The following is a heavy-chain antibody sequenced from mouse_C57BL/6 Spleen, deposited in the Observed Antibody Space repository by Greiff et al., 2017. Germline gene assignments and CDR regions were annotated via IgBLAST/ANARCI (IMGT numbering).Heavy chain of an antibody. CDR2: IHPNSGSN. CDR3: APHYDFYAMDY. Sequence: VQLQQPGAELVKPGASVKLSCKASGYTFTSYWMHWVKQRPGQGLEWIGMIHPNSGSNNYNEKFKSKSTLTVDKSSSTAYMQLSSLTSEDSAVYYCAPHYDFYAMDYWGQGTSVTVAT. V-gene: IGHV1-64*01. D-gene: IGHD2-4*01. J-gene: IGHJ4*01. CDR1: GYTFTSYW.